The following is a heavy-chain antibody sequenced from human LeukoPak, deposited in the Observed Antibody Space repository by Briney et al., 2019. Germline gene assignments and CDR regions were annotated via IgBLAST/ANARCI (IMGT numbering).Heavy chain of an antibody. Sequence: PSETLSLTCTVSGGSITSYYYTWIRQAPGKGLEWIGYIYYSGNTNYNPSLKSRVTMSLDMSKNQFSLRLASVTAADTAVYYCAREDSGTSIDYWGQGTLVTVSS. CDR1: GGSITSYY. CDR2: IYYSGNT. D-gene: IGHD1-26*01. CDR3: AREDSGTSIDY. J-gene: IGHJ4*01. V-gene: IGHV4-59*01.